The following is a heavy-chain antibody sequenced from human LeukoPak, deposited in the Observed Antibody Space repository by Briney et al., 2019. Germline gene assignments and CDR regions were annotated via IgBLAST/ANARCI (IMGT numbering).Heavy chain of an antibody. V-gene: IGHV3-11*01. CDR3: ARDGHYDILTGYFQD. D-gene: IGHD3-9*01. Sequence: GGSLRLSCAASGFTFTDYYMSWIRQAPGKGLEWVSYITNSGTTIYYADSVKGRFTISRDSAKNSLYLQMNSLRAEDTAVYYCARDGHYDILTGYFQDWGQGTLVTVSS. J-gene: IGHJ1*01. CDR1: GFTFTDYY. CDR2: ITNSGTTI.